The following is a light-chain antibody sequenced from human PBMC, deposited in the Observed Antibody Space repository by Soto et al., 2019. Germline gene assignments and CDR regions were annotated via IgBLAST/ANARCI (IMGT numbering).Light chain of an antibody. J-gene: IGKJ5*01. CDR2: GAS. CDR1: QSVSSN. Sequence: EIVMTQSPATLSVSPGERATLSCRASQSVSSNLAWYQQKPGQAPRLLIYGASTRATGIPARFSGSGSGTEFTLTISSLQPEDFAVYYCQQYNNWPPLTFGQGTRLEIK. V-gene: IGKV3D-15*01. CDR3: QQYNNWPPLT.